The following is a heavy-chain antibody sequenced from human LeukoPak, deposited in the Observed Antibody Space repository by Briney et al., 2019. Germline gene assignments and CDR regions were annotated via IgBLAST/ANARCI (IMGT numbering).Heavy chain of an antibody. CDR2: ISSSSSYI. Sequence: GRSLRLSCAASGFTFSSYSMNWVRQAPRKGLEWVSSISSSSSYIYYADSVKGRFTISRDNAKTSLYLQMNSLRAEDTAVYYCARGESATNYYYMDVWGKGTTVTVSS. D-gene: IGHD3-10*01. J-gene: IGHJ6*03. V-gene: IGHV3-21*01. CDR3: ARGESATNYYYMDV. CDR1: GFTFSSYS.